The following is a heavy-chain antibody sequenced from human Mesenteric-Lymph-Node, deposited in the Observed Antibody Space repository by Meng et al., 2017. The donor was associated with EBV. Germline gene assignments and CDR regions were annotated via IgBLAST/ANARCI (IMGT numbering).Heavy chain of an antibody. J-gene: IGHJ4*02. Sequence: VARVESGGGLVQPGGSLRLSCAASGLTLSSYWMHWVRQAPGKGLVWVSRINSDGSITTYADSVKGRFTISRDNAKNTLYLQMNSLRAEDTAVYYCTRAPATASAYWGQGTLVTVSS. CDR3: TRAPATASAY. V-gene: IGHV3-74*01. CDR1: GLTLSSYW. D-gene: IGHD6-25*01. CDR2: INSDGSIT.